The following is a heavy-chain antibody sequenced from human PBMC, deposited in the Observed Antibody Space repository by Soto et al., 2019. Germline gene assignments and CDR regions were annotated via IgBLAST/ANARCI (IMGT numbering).Heavy chain of an antibody. V-gene: IGHV4-31*03. CDR3: ARGLSVTLFDN. CDR2: IYYSGST. CDR1: GGSISTGGYY. D-gene: IGHD4-17*01. Sequence: QVQLQESGPGLVKPSQTLSLTCTVSGGSISTGGYYWTWIRQHPGKGLEWIGYIYYSGSTYYNPSLKRRVTIAVATSKKQSSLKLRSVTAAETAVYYCARGLSVTLFDNWAQGTLVTVSS. J-gene: IGHJ4*02.